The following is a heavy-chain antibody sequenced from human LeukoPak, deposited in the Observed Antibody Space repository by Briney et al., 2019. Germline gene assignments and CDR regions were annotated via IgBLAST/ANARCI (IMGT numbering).Heavy chain of an antibody. CDR2: IYHSGST. V-gene: IGHV4-38-2*01. Sequence: SETLSLTCAVSGYSISSGCYWGWIRQPPGKGLEWIGSIYHSGSTYYNPSLKSRVTISVDTSKNQFSLKMSSVIAADTAMYYCARGGVVAAPGDAFDIWGRGTMVTVSS. J-gene: IGHJ3*02. D-gene: IGHD2-15*01. CDR1: GYSISSGCY. CDR3: ARGGVVAAPGDAFDI.